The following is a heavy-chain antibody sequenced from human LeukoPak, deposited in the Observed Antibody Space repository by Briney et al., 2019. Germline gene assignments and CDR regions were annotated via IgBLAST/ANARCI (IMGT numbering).Heavy chain of an antibody. V-gene: IGHV4-38-2*02. D-gene: IGHD3-3*01. J-gene: IGHJ4*02. CDR3: ARRHSGSGYYPYYFDH. CDR2: IYYSGST. Sequence: SETLSLTCTVSGYSISSGYYWGWIRQPPGKGLEWIGYIYYSGSTNYNPSLKSRVTLSVDPSKNQFFLRLTSVTVADTAVYFCARRHSGSGYYPYYFDHWGQGTLVTVSS. CDR1: GYSISSGYY.